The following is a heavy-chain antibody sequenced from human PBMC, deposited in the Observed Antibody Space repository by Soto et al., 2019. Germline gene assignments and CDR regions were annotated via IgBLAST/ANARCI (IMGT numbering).Heavy chain of an antibody. D-gene: IGHD3-16*01. Sequence: EVQLVESGGGLVQPGGSLRLSCAASGFTFSSYSMNWVRQAPGKGLEWVSYISSSSSTIYYADSVQGRFTISRDNAKNPLYLQMNGLRAEDTAGYYCARVWGGGVERRPFPQRGWFDPWGQGTLVTVSS. CDR3: ARVWGGGVERRPFPQRGWFDP. J-gene: IGHJ5*02. CDR1: GFTFSSYS. CDR2: ISSSSSTI. V-gene: IGHV3-48*01.